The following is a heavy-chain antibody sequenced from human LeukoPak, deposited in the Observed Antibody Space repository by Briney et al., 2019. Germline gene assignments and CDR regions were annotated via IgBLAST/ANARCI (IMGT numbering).Heavy chain of an antibody. J-gene: IGHJ4*02. CDR2: ISGSGGSA. V-gene: IGHV3-23*01. Sequence: PGGSLRLSCAASGFTFSSYAMSWVRQAPGKGLAWVSGISGSGGSAHYADSVKGRFTISRDNSKNTVYLQINTLRTDDAAIYYCAKPYPTLTTSAVLDNWGQGTLVTVSS. D-gene: IGHD1-1*01. CDR1: GFTFSSYA. CDR3: AKPYPTLTTSAVLDN.